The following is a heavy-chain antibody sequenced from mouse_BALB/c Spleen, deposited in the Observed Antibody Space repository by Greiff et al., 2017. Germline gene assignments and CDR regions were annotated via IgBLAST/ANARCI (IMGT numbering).Heavy chain of an antibody. V-gene: IGHV2-9*02. Sequence: VQVVESGPGLVAPSQSLSITCTVSGFSLTSYGVHWVRQPPGKGLEWLGVIWAGGSTNYNSALMSRLSISKDNSKSQVFLKMNSLQTDDTAMYYCARDDGYYVKFAYWGQGTLVTVSA. J-gene: IGHJ3*01. CDR1: GFSLTSYG. CDR3: ARDDGYYVKFAY. CDR2: IWAGGST. D-gene: IGHD2-3*01.